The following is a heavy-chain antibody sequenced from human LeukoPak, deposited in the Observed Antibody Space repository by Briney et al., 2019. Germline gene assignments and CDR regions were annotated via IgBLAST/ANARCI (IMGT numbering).Heavy chain of an antibody. CDR3: AKSYGSGGYYYGMDV. CDR1: GYTFTGYY. Sequence: GASVKVSCKASGYTFTGYYMHWVRQAPGQGLEWMGWINPNSGGTNYAQKFQGWVTMTRDTSISTAYMELSRLRSDGTAVYYCAKSYGSGGYYYGMDVWGKGTTVTVSS. V-gene: IGHV1-2*04. D-gene: IGHD3-10*01. J-gene: IGHJ6*04. CDR2: INPNSGGT.